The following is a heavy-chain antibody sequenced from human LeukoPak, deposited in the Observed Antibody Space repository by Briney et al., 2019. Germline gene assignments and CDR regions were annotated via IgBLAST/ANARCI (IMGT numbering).Heavy chain of an antibody. D-gene: IGHD3-16*02. CDR3: ARLSSFAFDI. Sequence: GGSLRLSCAASGFTCSTYVMSWVRQAPGKGLEWLSLILHNGDSTYYADSVKGRFTISRDNSKNTLYLQMNSLRAEDTAVYYCARLSSFAFDIWGQGTMVTVSS. CDR2: ILHNGDST. CDR1: GFTCSTYV. V-gene: IGHV3-23*01. J-gene: IGHJ3*02.